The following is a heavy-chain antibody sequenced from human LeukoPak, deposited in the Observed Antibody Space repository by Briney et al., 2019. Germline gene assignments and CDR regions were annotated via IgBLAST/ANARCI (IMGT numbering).Heavy chain of an antibody. Sequence: KPGTSVKVSCKASGFTFTSSAVQWVRQARGQRLEWIGWIVVGSGNTNYAQKFQERVTNTRDMSTSTAYMELSSLRSEDTAVYYCAADPYYGSGSYPANWGQGTLVTVSS. J-gene: IGHJ4*02. CDR1: GFTFTSSA. D-gene: IGHD3-10*01. CDR3: AADPYYGSGSYPAN. V-gene: IGHV1-58*01. CDR2: IVVGSGNT.